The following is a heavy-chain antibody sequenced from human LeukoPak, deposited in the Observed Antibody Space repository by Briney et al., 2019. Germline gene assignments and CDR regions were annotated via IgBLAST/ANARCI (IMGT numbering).Heavy chain of an antibody. V-gene: IGHV4-59*12. Sequence: SETLSLTCTVSGGSISSYYWSWIRQPPGKGLEWIGSIYYSGSTYYNPSLKSRVTISVDTSKNQFSLKLSSVTAADTAVYYCARYITMVRNKYYFDYWGQGTLVTVSS. CDR1: GGSISSYY. CDR2: IYYSGST. D-gene: IGHD3-10*01. CDR3: ARYITMVRNKYYFDY. J-gene: IGHJ4*02.